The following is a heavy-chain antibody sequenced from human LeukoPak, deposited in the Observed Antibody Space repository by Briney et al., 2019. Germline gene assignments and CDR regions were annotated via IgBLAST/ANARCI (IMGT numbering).Heavy chain of an antibody. Sequence: KPSETLSLTCTVSGGSISSGSYYWSWIRQPAGKGLEWIGRIYTSGSTNYNPSLKSRVTISVDTSKNQFSLKLSSVTAADTAVYYCARADSGGSCYREECNWFDPWGQGTLVTVSS. D-gene: IGHD2-15*01. CDR3: ARADSGGSCYREECNWFDP. CDR2: IYTSGST. J-gene: IGHJ5*02. V-gene: IGHV4-61*02. CDR1: GGSISSGSYY.